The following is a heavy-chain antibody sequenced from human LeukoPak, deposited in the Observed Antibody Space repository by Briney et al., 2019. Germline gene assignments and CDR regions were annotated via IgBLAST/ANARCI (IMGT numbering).Heavy chain of an antibody. CDR3: ARGSVRLELLRSGLNDAFDI. Sequence: ASVKVSCKASGYTFINNWMHWVRQAPGQGLEWVGLINPAGTHTLYAQNFQGRVTLTRDMSTSTDHMELRSLKSEDTAVYYCARGSVRLELLRSGLNDAFDIWGQGTMVTVSS. V-gene: IGHV1-46*01. D-gene: IGHD1-7*01. CDR1: GYTFINNW. J-gene: IGHJ3*02. CDR2: INPAGTHT.